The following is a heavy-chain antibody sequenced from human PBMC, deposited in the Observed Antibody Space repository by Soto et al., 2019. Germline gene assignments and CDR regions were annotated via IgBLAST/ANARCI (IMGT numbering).Heavy chain of an antibody. Sequence: DVQLWESGGGLVQPGGSLRLSCAASGFSFGSYALSWVRQAPGKGLEWVSTISGSDGKTFYADSVKGRFSISRDTSQSTLYLQMNSLRAGDTAMDYCARWGYLDYWGQGTRVAVSS. D-gene: IGHD1-26*01. CDR1: GFSFGSYA. CDR3: ARWGYLDY. J-gene: IGHJ4*02. CDR2: ISGSDGKT. V-gene: IGHV3-23*01.